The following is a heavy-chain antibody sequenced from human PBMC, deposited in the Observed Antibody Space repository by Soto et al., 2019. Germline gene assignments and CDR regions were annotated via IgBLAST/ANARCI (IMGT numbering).Heavy chain of an antibody. CDR1: GLTFSSYS. D-gene: IGHD3-22*01. Sequence: XGSLRLSCSASGLTFSSYSMTWVRQAPGKGLEWVSTIISGSTYIYYADSVKGRFTISRDNAKNSLYLQLRSLRVEDTAGYYCAGDYYGTRGHGVPVRSFDNWDQGALVTVSS. J-gene: IGHJ4*02. CDR3: AGDYYGTRGHGVPVRSFDN. V-gene: IGHV3-21*01. CDR2: IISGSTYI.